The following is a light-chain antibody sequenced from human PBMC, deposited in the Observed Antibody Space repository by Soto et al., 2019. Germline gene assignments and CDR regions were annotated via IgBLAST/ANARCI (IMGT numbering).Light chain of an antibody. CDR1: NSDVGGYKY. J-gene: IGLJ2*01. Sequence: QSALTQPRSVSGSPGQSVTISCTGTNSDVGGYKYVSWYQQHPGKTPKLMIYDVNKRPSGVPDRFSGSKSGNTASLTISGLQAEDGADYSCCSYAGAYTFLFGGGTKLTVL. V-gene: IGLV2-11*01. CDR3: CSYAGAYTFL. CDR2: DVN.